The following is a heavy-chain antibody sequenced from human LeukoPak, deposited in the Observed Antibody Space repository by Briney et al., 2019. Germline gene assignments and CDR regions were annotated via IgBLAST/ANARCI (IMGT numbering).Heavy chain of an antibody. CDR3: ARAAKTYDY. Sequence: GGSLRLSCAASGFTFDDYAMHWVRQAPGKGLEWVSGISWNSGSIGYADSVKGRFTISRDNAKNSLYLEMNSLRVEDTAVYYCARAAKTYDYWGQGTLVTVSS. CDR1: GFTFDDYA. CDR2: ISWNSGSI. J-gene: IGHJ4*02. V-gene: IGHV3-9*01.